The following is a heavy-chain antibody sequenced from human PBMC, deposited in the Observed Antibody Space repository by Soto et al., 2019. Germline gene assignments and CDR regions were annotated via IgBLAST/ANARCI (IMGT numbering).Heavy chain of an antibody. CDR3: ARAKVVGATTPYYGMEV. J-gene: IGHJ6*02. Sequence: QVQLVQSGAEVKKPGSSVKVSCKASGGTFSSYAISWVRHAPGQGLEWMGGIIPIFGTANYAQKFQGRVTITADESTSTAYMELSSLRSEDTAVYYCARAKVVGATTPYYGMEVWGQGTTVTVSS. CDR2: IIPIFGTA. V-gene: IGHV1-69*01. CDR1: GGTFSSYA. D-gene: IGHD1-26*01.